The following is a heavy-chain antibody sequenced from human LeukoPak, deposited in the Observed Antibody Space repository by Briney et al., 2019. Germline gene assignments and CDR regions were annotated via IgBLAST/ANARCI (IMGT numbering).Heavy chain of an antibody. D-gene: IGHD1-14*01. V-gene: IGHV3-73*01. CDR3: TDPTRQGPHY. CDR2: IRSKANSYAT. J-gene: IGHJ4*02. Sequence: PGGSLRLSCAASGFTFSGSAMHWVRQASGKGLEWVGRIRSKANSYATAYAASVKGRFTISRDGSKNTLYLQMNSLKIEDTAVYHCTDPTRQGPHYWGQGTLVTVSS. CDR1: GFTFSGSA.